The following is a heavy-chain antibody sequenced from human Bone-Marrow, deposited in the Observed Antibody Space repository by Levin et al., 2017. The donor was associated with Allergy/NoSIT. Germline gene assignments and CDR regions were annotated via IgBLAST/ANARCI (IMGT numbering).Heavy chain of an antibody. CDR2: IWYDGSNK. Sequence: GESLKISCAASGFTFSSYGMHWVRQAPGKGLEWVAVIWYDGSNKYYADSVKGRFTISRDNSKNTLYLQMNSLRAEDTAVYYCARSKVDYYGSGLPFFDYWGQGTLVTVSS. J-gene: IGHJ4*02. D-gene: IGHD3-10*01. V-gene: IGHV3-33*01. CDR3: ARSKVDYYGSGLPFFDY. CDR1: GFTFSSYG.